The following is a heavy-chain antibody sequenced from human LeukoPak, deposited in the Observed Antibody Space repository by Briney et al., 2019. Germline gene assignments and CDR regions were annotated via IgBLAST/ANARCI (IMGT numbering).Heavy chain of an antibody. CDR2: ICAYNGNT. J-gene: IGHJ5*02. CDR3: ARLVTILGSWFDP. Sequence: ASVKVSCKASGYTFTSYYMHWVRQAPGQGLEWMGWICAYNGNTNYAQKLQGRVTMTTDTSTSTAYMELRSLRSDDTAVYYCARLVTILGSWFDPWGQGTLVTVSS. CDR1: GYTFTSYY. D-gene: IGHD3-3*01. V-gene: IGHV1-18*04.